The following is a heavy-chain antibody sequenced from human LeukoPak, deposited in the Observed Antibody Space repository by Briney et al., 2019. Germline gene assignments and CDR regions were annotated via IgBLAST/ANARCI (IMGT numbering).Heavy chain of an antibody. V-gene: IGHV4-59*01. CDR2: IYYSGST. Sequence: SETLSLTCTVSGGSISSYYWSWIRQPPGKGLEWIGYIYYSGSTNYNPSLKSRVTISADTSKNQFSLKLSSVTAADTAVYYCAKSRTGDGLDYWGQGTLVTVPS. J-gene: IGHJ4*02. D-gene: IGHD7-27*01. CDR3: AKSRTGDGLDY. CDR1: GGSISSYY.